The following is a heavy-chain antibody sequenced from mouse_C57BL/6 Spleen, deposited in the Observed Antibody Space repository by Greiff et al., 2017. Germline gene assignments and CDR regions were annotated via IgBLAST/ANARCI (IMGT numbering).Heavy chain of an antibody. V-gene: IGHV1-15*01. CDR2: IDPETGGT. CDR3: TRSTSDYYGEGLFDY. D-gene: IGHD1-1*01. Sequence: QVQLQQSGAELVRPGASVTLSCKASGYTFTDYEMHWVKQTPVHGLEWIGAIDPETGGTAYNQKFKGKAILTADKSSSTAYMELRSLTSEDSAVYYCTRSTSDYYGEGLFDYWGQGTTLTVSS. J-gene: IGHJ2*01. CDR1: GYTFTDYE.